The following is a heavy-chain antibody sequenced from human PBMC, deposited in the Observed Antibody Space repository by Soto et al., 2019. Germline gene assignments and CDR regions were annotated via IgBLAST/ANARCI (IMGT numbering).Heavy chain of an antibody. Sequence: SETLSLTCTVSGGSISRGDYYWSWIRQPPGKGLEWIGYIYYSGSTYYNPSLKSRVTTSVDTSKNQFSLKLSSVTAADTAVYYCARAGPYSSSWYYYYGMDVWGQGTTVTVSS. D-gene: IGHD6-13*01. J-gene: IGHJ6*02. CDR2: IYYSGST. CDR3: ARAGPYSSSWYYYYGMDV. V-gene: IGHV4-30-4*01. CDR1: GGSISRGDYY.